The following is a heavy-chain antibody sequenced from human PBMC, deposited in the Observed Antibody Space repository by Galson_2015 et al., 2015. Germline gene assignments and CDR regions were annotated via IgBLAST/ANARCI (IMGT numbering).Heavy chain of an antibody. Sequence: SLRLSCAASGFTVSTNYMTWVRQAPGKGLEWVSGISGSGYSTSYADSVKGRFTISRDNSKNTLYLQMNSLRVEDTAIYYCAKDRDSGYTVAFSWGQGTLVTVSS. J-gene: IGHJ5*02. CDR2: ISGSGYST. D-gene: IGHD5-12*01. V-gene: IGHV3-23*01. CDR3: AKDRDSGYTVAFS. CDR1: GFTVSTNY.